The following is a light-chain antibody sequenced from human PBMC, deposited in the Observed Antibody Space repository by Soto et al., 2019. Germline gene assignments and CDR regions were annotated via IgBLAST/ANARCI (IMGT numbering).Light chain of an antibody. CDR1: QGISKY. V-gene: IGKV1-27*01. CDR2: AAS. Sequence: DIQMTQSPSSLSASVGDRVTITCRASQGISKYLAWYQQKPGKVPKLLIYAASTLQSGVPSRFSGSGSGTDFTLTISSLQPEDVATYYCQQYNSVPVWFGQGTKVEIK. J-gene: IGKJ1*01. CDR3: QQYNSVPVW.